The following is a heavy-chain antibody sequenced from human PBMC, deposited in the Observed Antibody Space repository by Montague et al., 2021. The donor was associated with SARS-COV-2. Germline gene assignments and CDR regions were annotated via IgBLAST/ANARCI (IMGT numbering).Heavy chain of an antibody. Sequence: SETLSLTCTVSGGSISSSSYYWGWIRQPPGKGLEWIGNIYYSGSTYYNPSLKSRVTISVDTSKNQFSLKLSSVTAADTAVYYCARDVNLRSAILIVLRDYTYGMDVWGQGTTVTVSS. CDR2: IYYSGST. D-gene: IGHD4-11*01. J-gene: IGHJ6*02. CDR1: GGSISSSSYY. CDR3: ARDVNLRSAILIVLRDYTYGMDV. V-gene: IGHV4-39*07.